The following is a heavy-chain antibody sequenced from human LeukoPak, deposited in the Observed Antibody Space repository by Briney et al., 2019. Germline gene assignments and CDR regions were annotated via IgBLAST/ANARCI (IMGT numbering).Heavy chain of an antibody. D-gene: IGHD6-19*01. CDR1: GYTFTSYG. V-gene: IGHV1-18*01. CDR2: ISAYNGNT. CDR3: ATDVDIAVAGTGGDFDY. J-gene: IGHJ4*02. Sequence: GASVKVSCKASGYTFTSYGISWVRQAPGQGLEWMGWISAYNGNTNYAQKLQGRVTMTEDTSTDTAYMELSSLRSEDTAVYYCATDVDIAVAGTGGDFDYWGQGTLVTVSS.